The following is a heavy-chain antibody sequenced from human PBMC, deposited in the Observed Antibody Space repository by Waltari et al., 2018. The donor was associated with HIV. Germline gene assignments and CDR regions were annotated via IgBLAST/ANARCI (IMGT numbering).Heavy chain of an antibody. D-gene: IGHD2-15*01. CDR1: GGTFSSYT. CDR2: MIPKFGTG. CDR3: ARGGCSGGTCYSKSFDL. Sequence: QVQLVQSGAEMKMSGSSVKVSCKASGGTFSSYTISWVRQAPGQGLGWMGGMIPKFGTGKYEQNFQGRVTMTADESTGTVYVGLTSLRSDDTAVYYCARGGCSGGTCYSKSFDLWGQGTWVTVSS. V-gene: IGHV1-69*01. J-gene: IGHJ3*01.